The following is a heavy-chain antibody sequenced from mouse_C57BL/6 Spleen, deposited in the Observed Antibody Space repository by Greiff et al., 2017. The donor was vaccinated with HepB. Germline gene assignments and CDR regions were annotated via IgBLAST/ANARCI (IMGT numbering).Heavy chain of an antibody. CDR3: TTFYYGNYLYFDY. V-gene: IGHV14-1*01. D-gene: IGHD2-1*01. CDR2: IDPEDGDT. CDR1: GFNIKDYY. Sequence: EVQLQQSGAELVRPGASVKLSCTASGFNIKDYYMHWVKQRPEQGLEWIGRIDPEDGDTEYAPKFQGKATMTADTSSNTAYLQLSSLTSEDTAVYYCTTFYYGNYLYFDYWGQGTTLTVSS. J-gene: IGHJ2*01.